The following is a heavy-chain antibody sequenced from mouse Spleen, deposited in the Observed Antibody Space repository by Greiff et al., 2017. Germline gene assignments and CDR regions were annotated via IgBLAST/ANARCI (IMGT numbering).Heavy chain of an antibody. D-gene: IGHD2-4*01. CDR3: ARSGYDYDGRYYFDY. V-gene: IGHV1-69*01. CDR1: GYTFTSYW. CDR2: IDPSDSYT. J-gene: IGHJ2*01. Sequence: QVQLQQPGAELVMPGASVKLSCKASGYTFTSYWMHWVKQRPGQGLEWIGEIDPSDSYTNYNQKFKGKATLTVDKSSSTAYMQLSSLTSEDSAVYYCARSGYDYDGRYYFDYWGQGTTLTVSS.